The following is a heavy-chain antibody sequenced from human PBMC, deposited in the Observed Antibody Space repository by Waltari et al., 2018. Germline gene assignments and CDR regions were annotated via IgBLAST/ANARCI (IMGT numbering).Heavy chain of an antibody. CDR1: GYSISSGYY. CDR3: ARHLSYYGSGSYYIGGYYYYGMDV. J-gene: IGHJ6*02. CDR2: IYHSGRT. V-gene: IGHV4-38-2*01. Sequence: QVQLQESGPGLVKPSETLSLTCAVSGYSISSGYYWGWIRQPPGKGLEWIGSIYHSGRTYYNPSLKSRVTISVDTAKNQFSRKLSSVTAADTAVYYCARHLSYYGSGSYYIGGYYYYGMDVWGQGTTVTVSS. D-gene: IGHD3-10*01.